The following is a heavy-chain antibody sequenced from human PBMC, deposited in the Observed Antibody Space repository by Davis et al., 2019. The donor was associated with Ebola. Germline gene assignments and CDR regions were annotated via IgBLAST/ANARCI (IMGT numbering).Heavy chain of an antibody. J-gene: IGHJ4*02. CDR1: GYTFTNFG. CDR2: INPHNNNT. CDR3: AREEDSGYDYSFDY. Sequence: AASVKVSCKASGYTFTNFGITWVRQAPGQGLEWMGWINPHNNNTNYAQNVQGRVTMTTDTSTSTAYMDLRSLRSDDTAVYYCAREEDSGYDYSFDYWGQGTLVTVSS. V-gene: IGHV1-18*04. D-gene: IGHD5-12*01.